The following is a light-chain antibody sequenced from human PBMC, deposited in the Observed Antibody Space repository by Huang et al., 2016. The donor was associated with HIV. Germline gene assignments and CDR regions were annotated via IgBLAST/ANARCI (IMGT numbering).Light chain of an antibody. CDR2: GAS. CDR3: QQYNSWPPWT. J-gene: IGKJ1*01. CDR1: QSIGN. V-gene: IGKV3-15*01. Sequence: EIVVTQSPVTLSASLGERVTLSCRASQSIGNLAWYQEKPGQAPRLLIYGASTRATWLPARFSCSGSGTEFTLTISSLLSEDFAVYFCQQYNSWPPWTFGQGTKVDIK.